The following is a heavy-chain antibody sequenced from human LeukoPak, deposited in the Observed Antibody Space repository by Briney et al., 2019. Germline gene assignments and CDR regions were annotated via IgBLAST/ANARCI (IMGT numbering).Heavy chain of an antibody. J-gene: IGHJ4*02. D-gene: IGHD6-19*01. CDR3: ARDLAPAAGYSSGWYVGDY. V-gene: IGHV1-46*01. CDR1: GYTFTSYY. CDR2: INPSGGST. Sequence: ASVKVSCKASGYTFTSYYMHWVRQAPGQGLEWMGIINPSGGSTSYAQKFQARVTMTRDTSTSTVYMELSSLRSEDTAVYYCARDLAPAAGYSSGWYVGDYWGQGTLVTVSS.